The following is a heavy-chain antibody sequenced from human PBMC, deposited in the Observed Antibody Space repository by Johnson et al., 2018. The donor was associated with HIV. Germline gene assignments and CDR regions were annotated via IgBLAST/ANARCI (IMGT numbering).Heavy chain of an antibody. D-gene: IGHD3-3*02. CDR1: GFTFSSYG. J-gene: IGHJ3*02. CDR2: RRYDGRNK. CDR3: ARCIFDAFDI. V-gene: IGHV3-30*02. Sequence: QMQLVESGGGVVQPGGSLRLSCAASGFTFSSYGMHWVRQAPGKGLEWVAFRRYDGRNKYYVDSVKGRFTISRDNSKNTLYLQMNTLRAEDTAVYYCARCIFDAFDIWGQGTMVTVSS.